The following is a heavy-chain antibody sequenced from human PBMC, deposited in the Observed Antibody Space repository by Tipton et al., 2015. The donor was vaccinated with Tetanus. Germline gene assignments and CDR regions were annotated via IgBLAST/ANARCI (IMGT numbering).Heavy chain of an antibody. J-gene: IGHJ5*02. CDR2: IYSYSGGP. CDR1: GGSITSGTYY. Sequence: GLVKPSETLSLTCTVSGGSITSGTYYWGWIRQPPGKGLEWIGNIYSYSGGPYYNSPLKSRVTISLDTSKNQFSLKMTSVTAADTAVYYCARQADNWFDPWGQGTLVVVSS. CDR3: ARQADNWFDP. V-gene: IGHV4-39*01.